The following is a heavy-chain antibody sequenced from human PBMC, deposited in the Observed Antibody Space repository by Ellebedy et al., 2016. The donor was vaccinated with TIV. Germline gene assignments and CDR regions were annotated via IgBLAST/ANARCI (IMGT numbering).Heavy chain of an antibody. J-gene: IGHJ4*02. V-gene: IGHV3-7*01. CDR1: GFTFSSYW. Sequence: GGSLRLSCAASGFTFSSYWMSWVRQAPGKGLEWVANIKQDGSEKYYVASVKGRFTISRDNAKNSLYLQIDSLRVDDTAVYYCARETYYDFWSGHLPVDYWGQGTLVTVSS. CDR3: ARETYYDFWSGHLPVDY. CDR2: IKQDGSEK. D-gene: IGHD3-3*01.